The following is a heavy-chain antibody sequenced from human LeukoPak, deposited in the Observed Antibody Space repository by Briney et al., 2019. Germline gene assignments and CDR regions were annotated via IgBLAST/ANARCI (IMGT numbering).Heavy chain of an antibody. D-gene: IGHD2-15*01. Sequence: GASVKVSCKASGYTFTSYDINWVRQAPGQGLEWMGWINPNSGGTNSAQKFQGRVTLTRGTSITTAYMEMSSLSSDDTAVYYCVRVSLSPLLPIDYWGQGTLVTVSS. V-gene: IGHV1-2*02. CDR3: VRVSLSPLLPIDY. CDR1: GYTFTSYD. J-gene: IGHJ4*02. CDR2: INPNSGGT.